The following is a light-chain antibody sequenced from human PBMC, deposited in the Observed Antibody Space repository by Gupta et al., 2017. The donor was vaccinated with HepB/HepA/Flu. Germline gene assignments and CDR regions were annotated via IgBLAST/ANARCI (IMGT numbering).Light chain of an antibody. CDR3: QQYGNSLT. V-gene: IGKV3-20*01. CDR2: DAS. J-gene: IGKJ5*01. CDR1: QSVSSYY. Sequence: EIVLKQSPGTLSLSPGETATLSCRASQSVSSYYLAWYQQKPGQAPRLLIYDASTRATVIPNRFSGSGSGTDFTLTINTLETEDFAVYYCQQYGNSLTFGQGTRLEIK.